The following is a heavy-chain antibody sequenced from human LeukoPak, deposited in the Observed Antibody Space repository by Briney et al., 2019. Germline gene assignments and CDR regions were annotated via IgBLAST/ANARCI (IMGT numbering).Heavy chain of an antibody. CDR1: GFTFDDYS. CDR2: ISWVGGST. V-gene: IGHV3-43D*03. D-gene: IGHD1/OR15-1a*01. Sequence: GGSLRLSCAASGFTFDDYSMHWVRQAPGKGLEWVSLISWVGGSTYYADSVKGRFTISRDNSKNSLYLQMNSLRAEDTALYYCAKDRFGTAARENVFDYWGQGTLVTVSS. J-gene: IGHJ4*02. CDR3: AKDRFGTAARENVFDY.